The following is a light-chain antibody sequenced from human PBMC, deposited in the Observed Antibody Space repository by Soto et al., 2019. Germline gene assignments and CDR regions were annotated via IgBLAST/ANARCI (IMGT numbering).Light chain of an antibody. Sequence: DIQMTQSPSSLSASVGDRVTITCRASQSISSYLNWYQQKPGKAPKLLIYASSSLQSGVPSRFSGSGSGTDFTLTISSLQPEDFATYYCQQSYSTQFTFGPGTQVDIK. CDR3: QQSYSTQFT. CDR2: ASS. V-gene: IGKV1-39*01. CDR1: QSISSY. J-gene: IGKJ3*01.